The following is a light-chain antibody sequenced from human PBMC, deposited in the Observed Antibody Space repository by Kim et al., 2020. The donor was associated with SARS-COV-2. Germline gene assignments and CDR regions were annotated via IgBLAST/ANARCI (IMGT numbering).Light chain of an antibody. V-gene: IGLV3-25*03. CDR3: QSADITGTFYV. CDR1: ALPKQY. Sequence: SYELTQPPSVSVSPGQTARITCSGDALPKQYAYWYQHKPGQAPLQVIYKDTERPSGIPERFSGSSSGTTVTLTITAAQTEDEADYYCQSADITGTFYVFGTGTKVT. J-gene: IGLJ1*01. CDR2: KDT.